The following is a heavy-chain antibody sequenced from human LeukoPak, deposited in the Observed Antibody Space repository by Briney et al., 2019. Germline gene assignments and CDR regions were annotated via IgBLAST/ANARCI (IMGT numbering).Heavy chain of an antibody. V-gene: IGHV4-59*12. CDR1: GGSISSYY. CDR2: IYYSGST. J-gene: IGHJ4*02. D-gene: IGHD3-10*01. Sequence: PSETLSLTCTVSGGSISSYYWSWIRQPPGKGLEWIGYIYYSGSTTYNPSLKSRVTISVDTSKNQFSLKLSSVTAADTAVYYCARLRFYGSGSYQKGRFDYWGQGTLVTVSS. CDR3: ARLRFYGSGSYQKGRFDY.